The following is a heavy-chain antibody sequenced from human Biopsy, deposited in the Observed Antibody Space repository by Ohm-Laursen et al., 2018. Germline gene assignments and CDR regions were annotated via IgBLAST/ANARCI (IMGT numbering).Heavy chain of an antibody. D-gene: IGHD3-10*01. CDR1: GYTFTDYS. CDR3: ARDRMVTIITLVRADTFDI. Sequence: ATVKISRKASGYTFTDYSLHWVRQAPRQGLEWMGWVNPNSGATNYAQKFQGRVTMTSDTSISTAYIELRRLISDDTAVYFCARDRMVTIITLVRADTFDIWGQGTLVSVSS. V-gene: IGHV1-2*02. CDR2: VNPNSGAT. J-gene: IGHJ3*02.